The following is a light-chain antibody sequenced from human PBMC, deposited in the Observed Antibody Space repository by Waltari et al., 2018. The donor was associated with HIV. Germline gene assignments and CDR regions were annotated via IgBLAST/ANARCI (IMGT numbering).Light chain of an antibody. J-gene: IGLJ1*01. CDR3: AVWDDSLNAYV. CDR1: RSNLGRTT. V-gene: IGLV1-44*01. Sequence: QSVLTQPPSSSGTPGQRLTISCSGSRSNLGRTTVHWYQHLPGAAPKLLILNTDERPSGVPDRFSGSKSGTSASLAISGLQSEDEADYYCAVWDDSLNAYVFGTGTTVTVL. CDR2: NTD.